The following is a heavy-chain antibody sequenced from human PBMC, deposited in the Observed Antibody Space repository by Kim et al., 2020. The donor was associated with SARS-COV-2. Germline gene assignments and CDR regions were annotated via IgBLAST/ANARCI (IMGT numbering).Heavy chain of an antibody. D-gene: IGHD6-19*01. Sequence: GGSLRLSCAASGFTFSSYGMHWVRQAPGKGLEWVAVISYDGSNKYYADSVKGRFTISRDNSKNTLYLQMNSLRAEDTAVYYCAKDSLEQWLVYYYYYGM. CDR3: AKDSLEQWLVYYYYYGM. V-gene: IGHV3-30*18. J-gene: IGHJ6*01. CDR1: GFTFSSYG. CDR2: ISYDGSNK.